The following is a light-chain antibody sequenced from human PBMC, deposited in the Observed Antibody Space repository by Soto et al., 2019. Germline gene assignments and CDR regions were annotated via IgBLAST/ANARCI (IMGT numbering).Light chain of an antibody. Sequence: EIVMTQSPATLSVSPGERATLPCRASQSVSSNLAWYQQKPGQAPRLLIYGASTRATGIPARFSGSGSGTEFTLTISSLQSEDFEVYYCQQYNNWPLTLGGGTKVDIK. CDR2: GAS. J-gene: IGKJ4*01. CDR3: QQYNNWPLT. CDR1: QSVSSN. V-gene: IGKV3-15*01.